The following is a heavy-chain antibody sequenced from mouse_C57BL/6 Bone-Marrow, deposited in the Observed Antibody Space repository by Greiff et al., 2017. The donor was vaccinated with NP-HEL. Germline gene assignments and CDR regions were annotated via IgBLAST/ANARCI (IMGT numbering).Heavy chain of an antibody. CDR1: GFTFSSYA. CDR2: ISSGGDYI. CDR3: TRGHYYGSSFAY. V-gene: IGHV5-9-1*02. J-gene: IGHJ3*01. D-gene: IGHD1-1*01. Sequence: EVKLVESGEGLVKPGGSLKLSCAASGFTFSSYAMSWVRQTPEKRLEWVAYISSGGDYIYYADTVKGRFTISRDNARNTLYLQMSSLKSEDTAMYYCTRGHYYGSSFAYWGQGTLVTVSA.